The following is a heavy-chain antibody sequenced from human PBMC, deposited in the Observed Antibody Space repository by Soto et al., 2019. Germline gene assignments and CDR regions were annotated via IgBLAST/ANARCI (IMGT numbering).Heavy chain of an antibody. CDR2: INHSGST. Sequence: SETLSLTCAVYGGSFSGYYWSWIRQPPGKGLEWIGEINHSGSTNYNPSLKSRVTISVDTSKNQFSLKLSSVTAADTAVYYCARGGRITMVRGVIPKFDPWGQGTLVTVS. D-gene: IGHD3-10*01. J-gene: IGHJ5*02. V-gene: IGHV4-34*01. CDR1: GGSFSGYY. CDR3: ARGGRITMVRGVIPKFDP.